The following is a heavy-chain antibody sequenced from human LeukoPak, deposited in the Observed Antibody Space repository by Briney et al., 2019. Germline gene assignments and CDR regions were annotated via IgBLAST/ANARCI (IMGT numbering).Heavy chain of an antibody. Sequence: SETLSLTCAVYGGSFSGYYWSWIRQPPGKGLEWIGEINHSGSTNYTPSLQSRVTISVDTSKNQFSLKLSSVTAADTAVYYCARRTPRGVYYMDVWGKGTTVTISS. CDR3: ARRTPRGVYYMDV. J-gene: IGHJ6*03. CDR2: INHSGST. V-gene: IGHV4-34*01. D-gene: IGHD3-10*01. CDR1: GGSFSGYY.